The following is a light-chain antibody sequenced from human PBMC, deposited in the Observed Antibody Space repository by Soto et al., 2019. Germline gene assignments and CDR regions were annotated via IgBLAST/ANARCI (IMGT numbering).Light chain of an antibody. V-gene: IGKV3-20*01. J-gene: IGKJ2*03. CDR1: QSVRSNY. CDR2: DAS. CDR3: QQYGSSPPYS. Sequence: EIVLTQSPVTLSLSPGERATLSCRASQSVRSNYLAWYQQQPGQAPRLLIYDASSRATGIPDRFSGSGSGTDFTLTISRLEPEDFAVYFCQQYGSSPPYSFGQGTK.